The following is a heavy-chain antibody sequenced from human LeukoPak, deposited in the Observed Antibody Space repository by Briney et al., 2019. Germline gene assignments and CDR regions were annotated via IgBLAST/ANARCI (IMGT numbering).Heavy chain of an antibody. J-gene: IGHJ3*02. CDR1: GGSISSYY. CDR2: IYYSGST. CDR3: ARDYGQHDAFDI. D-gene: IGHD3-10*01. Sequence: SETLSLTCTVSGGSISSYYWSWIRQPPGKGLEWIGYIYYSGSTNYNPSLKSRVTISVDTSKNQFSLKLSSVTAADTAVYYCARDYGQHDAFDIWGQGAMVTVSS. V-gene: IGHV4-59*01.